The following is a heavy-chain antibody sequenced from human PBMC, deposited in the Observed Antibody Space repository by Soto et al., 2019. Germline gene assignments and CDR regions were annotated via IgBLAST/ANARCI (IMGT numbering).Heavy chain of an antibody. D-gene: IGHD6-13*01. CDR3: ARGEWREGSKRHSSSWRNWFYP. J-gene: IGHJ5*02. Sequence: QVQLVQSGAEVKKPGSSVKVSCKASGGTFISYAISWVRQAPGHGLAWMGGIIPIFGTENNAQKFQGRVTITSDESTSTAYMELSRVRSEDTAVYYCARGEWREGSKRHSSSWRNWFYPWGQGTLVTVSS. CDR2: IIPIFGTE. V-gene: IGHV1-69*01. CDR1: GGTFISYA.